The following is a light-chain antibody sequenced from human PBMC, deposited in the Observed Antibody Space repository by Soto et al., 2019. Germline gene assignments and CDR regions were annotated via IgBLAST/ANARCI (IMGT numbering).Light chain of an antibody. J-gene: IGKJ4*01. CDR2: KAS. CDR3: QQYNSYSPLT. CDR1: QSISIW. Sequence: DIQMTQSPSTLSASVGDRVTLTCRASQSISIWLAWYQQKPGKAPKLLMYKASSLQGGVPSRFSGSGSGTEFTLTISSLQPDDFAPYYCQQYNSYSPLTFGGGTKVEIK. V-gene: IGKV1-5*03.